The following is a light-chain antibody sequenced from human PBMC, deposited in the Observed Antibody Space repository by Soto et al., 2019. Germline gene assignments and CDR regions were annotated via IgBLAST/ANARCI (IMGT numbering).Light chain of an antibody. CDR3: QYYDSSPPMST. V-gene: IGKV3-20*01. Sequence: EIVLTQSPGTLSLSPGERATLSCRASQSVNSNYLAWYQQKPGQAPRLLIYGASSRATGIPDRFSGSVSGTDFTLTNSRLEPEDFALYFCQYYDSSPPMSTFGQGTKLEIK. CDR2: GAS. J-gene: IGKJ2*01. CDR1: QSVNSNY.